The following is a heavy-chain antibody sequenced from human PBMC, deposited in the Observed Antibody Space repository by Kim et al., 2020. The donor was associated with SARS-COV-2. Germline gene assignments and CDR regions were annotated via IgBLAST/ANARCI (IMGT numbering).Heavy chain of an antibody. CDR3: TRHPYYDVSTVFDY. CDR1: GFTFGDYA. CDR2: IRSKAYGGTT. D-gene: IGHD3-22*01. V-gene: IGHV3-49*03. Sequence: GGSLRLSCTASGFTFGDYAMSWFRQAPGKGLEWVGFIRSKAYGGTTEYAASVKGRFIISRDDSKSIAYLQMNSLKTEDTAVYYCTRHPYYDVSTVFDYWGQGTLVTVSS. J-gene: IGHJ4*02.